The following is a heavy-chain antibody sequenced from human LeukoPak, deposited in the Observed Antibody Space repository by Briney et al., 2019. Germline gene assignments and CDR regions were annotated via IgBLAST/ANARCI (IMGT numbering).Heavy chain of an antibody. V-gene: IGHV4-30-4*08. CDR1: GGSISSGDYY. CDR3: ANGIVGAPDYYMDV. Sequence: SQTLSLTCTVSGGSISSGDYYWSWIRQPPGKGLEWIGYIYYSGSTYYNPSLKSRVTVSVDTSKNQFSLKLSSVTAADTAVYYCANGIVGAPDYYMDVWGKGTTVTVSS. CDR2: IYYSGST. D-gene: IGHD1-26*01. J-gene: IGHJ6*03.